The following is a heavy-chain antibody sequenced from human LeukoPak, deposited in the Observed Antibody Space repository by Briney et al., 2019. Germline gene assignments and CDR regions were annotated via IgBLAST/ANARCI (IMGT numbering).Heavy chain of an antibody. Sequence: ASVKVSCKASGYTFTSYYMHWVRQAPGQGLEWMGIINPSGGSTSYAQKFQGRVTMTRDTSTSTVYMELSSLRSEDTAVYYCARDISRHCSSTSCHPYWGQGTLVTVSS. D-gene: IGHD2-2*01. CDR3: ARDISRHCSSTSCHPY. J-gene: IGHJ4*02. V-gene: IGHV1-46*01. CDR2: INPSGGST. CDR1: GYTFTSYY.